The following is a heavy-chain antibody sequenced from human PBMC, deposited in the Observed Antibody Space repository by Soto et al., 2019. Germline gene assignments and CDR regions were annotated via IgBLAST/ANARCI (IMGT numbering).Heavy chain of an antibody. V-gene: IGHV1-2*04. D-gene: IGHD4-4*01. CDR2: INPNSGGT. CDR3: ARELYTYYYYGMDV. CDR1: GYTFTGYY. Sequence: ASVKVSCKASGYTFTGYYMHWVRQAPGQGLEWMGWINPNSGGTNYAQKFQGWVTMTRDTSISTAYMELSRLRSDDTAVYYCARELYTYYYYGMDVWGQGTTVTVSS. J-gene: IGHJ6*02.